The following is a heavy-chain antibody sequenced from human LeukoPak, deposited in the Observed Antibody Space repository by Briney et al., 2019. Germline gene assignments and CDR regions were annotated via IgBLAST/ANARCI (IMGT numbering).Heavy chain of an antibody. CDR2: INPNSGGT. D-gene: IGHD6-13*01. CDR1: GYTFTCYY. J-gene: IGHJ4*02. V-gene: IGHV1-2*02. CDR3: ASTSDDTSSWYNLDY. Sequence: GASVKVSCKASGYTFTCYYMHWVRQAPGQGLEWMGWINPNSGGTNYAQKFQGRVTMTRDTSTSTVYMELSSLRSEDTAVYYCASTSDDTSSWYNLDYWGQGTLVTVSS.